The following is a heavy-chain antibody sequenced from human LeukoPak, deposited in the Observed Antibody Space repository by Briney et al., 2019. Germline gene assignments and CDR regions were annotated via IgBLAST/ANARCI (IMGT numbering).Heavy chain of an antibody. CDR2: IYYSGNT. D-gene: IGHD1-14*01. CDR1: GDSISTSNSY. CDR3: ARGPRYKLDY. J-gene: IGHJ4*02. V-gene: IGHV4-39*01. Sequence: SETLSLTCTVSGDSISTSNSYWGWIRQPPGKGLEWIGSIYYSGNTYYNASLKSRVTISVDTSKNQFSLKLSSVTAADTAVYYCARGPRYKLDYWGQGTLVAVSS.